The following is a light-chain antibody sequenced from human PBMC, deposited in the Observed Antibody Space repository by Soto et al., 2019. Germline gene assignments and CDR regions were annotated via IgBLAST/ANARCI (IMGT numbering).Light chain of an antibody. CDR1: QTINNN. CDR3: QHYNNGPR. CDR2: GAS. V-gene: IGKV3-15*01. J-gene: IGKJ1*01. Sequence: ETVMTQSPATLSVSPGEGATLSCRASQTINNNLAWYQQKPGQAPRLLIYGASRRATGVPARFSGSGSGTEFTLTISSLQSKDFAVYYCQHYNNGPRFGQGTKVDVK.